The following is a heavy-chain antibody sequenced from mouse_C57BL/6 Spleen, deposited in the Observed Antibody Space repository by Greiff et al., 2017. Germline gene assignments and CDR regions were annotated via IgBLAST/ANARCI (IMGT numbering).Heavy chain of an antibody. J-gene: IGHJ4*01. CDR1: GFSLTSYG. CDR2: IWSDGST. CDR3: ARHAYYDYDGGAMDY. D-gene: IGHD2-4*01. V-gene: IGHV2-6-1*01. Sequence: VQLQQSGPGLVAPSQSLSITCTVSGFSLTSYGVHWVRQPPGKGLEWLVVIWSDGSTTYNSALKSRLSISKDNSKSQVFLKMNSLQTDDTAMYYCARHAYYDYDGGAMDYWGQGTSVTVSS.